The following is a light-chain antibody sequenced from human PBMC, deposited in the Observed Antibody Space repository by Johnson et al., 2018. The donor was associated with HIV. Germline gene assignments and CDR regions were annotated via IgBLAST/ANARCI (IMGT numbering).Light chain of an antibody. CDR1: SSNIENNF. Sequence: QPVLTQPPSVSAAPGQKVTVSCSGSSSNIENNFVSWYQQLPGTAPKLLIYENNKRPSGIPDRFSGSKSGTSATLGITGLQTGDEADYYCGTWDSSLSAGGVFGTGTKVTVL. CDR2: ENN. CDR3: GTWDSSLSAGGV. V-gene: IGLV1-51*02. J-gene: IGLJ1*01.